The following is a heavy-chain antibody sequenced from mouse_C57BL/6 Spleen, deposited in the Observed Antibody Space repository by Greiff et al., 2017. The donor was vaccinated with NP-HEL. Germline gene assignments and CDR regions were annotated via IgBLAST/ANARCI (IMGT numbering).Heavy chain of an antibody. J-gene: IGHJ4*01. V-gene: IGHV1-82*01. Sequence: VQLQQSGPELVKPGASVKISCKASGYAFSSSWMNWVKQRPGKGLEWIGRIYPGDGDTNYNGKFKGKATLTADKSSSTAYMQLISLTSEDSAVYFCARSYYSNPYYYAMDYWGQGTSVTVSS. CDR1: GYAFSSSW. CDR3: ARSYYSNPYYYAMDY. CDR2: IYPGDGDT. D-gene: IGHD2-5*01.